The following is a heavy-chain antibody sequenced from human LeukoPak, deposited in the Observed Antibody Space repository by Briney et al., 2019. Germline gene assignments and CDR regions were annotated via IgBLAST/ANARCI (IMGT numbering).Heavy chain of an antibody. CDR3: AKDLSSGWYPYYFDF. Sequence: GGSLRLSCETSGFTFSDYAMNWVRQAPGKGLEWVSAISGSGAATFNADSVKVRFTISRDNSKNTLYLQMNSLRAEDTAVYYCAKDLSSGWYPYYFDFWGRGTLVTVSS. D-gene: IGHD6-19*01. CDR1: GFTFSDYA. J-gene: IGHJ4*02. CDR2: ISGSGAAT. V-gene: IGHV3-23*01.